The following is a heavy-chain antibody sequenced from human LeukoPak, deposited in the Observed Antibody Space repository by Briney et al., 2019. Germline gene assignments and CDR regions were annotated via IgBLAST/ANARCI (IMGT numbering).Heavy chain of an antibody. D-gene: IGHD3-10*02. CDR1: GGSISSSSYY. CDR2: IYYSGST. CDR3: ARRRTMFGYFAGEFDY. V-gene: IGHV4-39*01. Sequence: SETLSLTCTVSGGSISSSSYYWGWIRQPPGKGLECIGSIYYSGSTNNNPSLKSRVTISVDTSKNQFSLKLSSVTAADTAVYYCARRRTMFGYFAGEFDYWGQGTLVTVSS. J-gene: IGHJ4*02.